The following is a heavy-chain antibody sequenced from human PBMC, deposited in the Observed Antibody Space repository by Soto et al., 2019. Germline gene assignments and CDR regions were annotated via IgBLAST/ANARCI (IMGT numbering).Heavy chain of an antibody. CDR2: ISTGGVP. CDR1: GLTSGIYD. CDR3: AKSPEWPNRYFDY. Sequence: EGQLLESGGGLIQPGGSLRLSCAASGLTSGIYDISWVRQAPGKGLEWVSVISTGGVPYYADSVKGRFTISRDNAKSTLYLQMNSLRVADTAAYYCAKSPEWPNRYFDYWGQGTLVTVSS. D-gene: IGHD3-3*01. J-gene: IGHJ4*02. V-gene: IGHV3-23*01.